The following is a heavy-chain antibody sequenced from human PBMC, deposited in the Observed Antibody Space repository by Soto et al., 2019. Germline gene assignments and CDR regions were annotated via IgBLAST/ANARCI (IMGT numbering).Heavy chain of an antibody. D-gene: IGHD1-26*01. CDR2: ISGYNGNT. CDR3: ARDLIVGATGYAY. Sequence: ASVKVSCKASGYTFASDGISWVRQAPGQGLEWMGWISGYNGNTNYAQKVQGRVTMTTDTSTSTAYMELRSLRPDDTAVYYCARDLIVGATGYAYWGQGTLVTVSS. V-gene: IGHV1-18*01. J-gene: IGHJ4*02. CDR1: GYTFASDG.